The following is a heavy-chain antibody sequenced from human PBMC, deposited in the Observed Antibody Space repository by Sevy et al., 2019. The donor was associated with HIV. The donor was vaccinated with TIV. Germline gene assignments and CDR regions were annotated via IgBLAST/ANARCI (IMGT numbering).Heavy chain of an antibody. CDR3: AKDPRRELKVLRYFDWLSPNLDY. V-gene: IGHV3-23*01. J-gene: IGHJ4*02. CDR2: ISGSGGST. CDR1: GFTFSSYA. D-gene: IGHD3-9*01. Sequence: GGSLRLSCAASGFTFSSYAMSWVRQAPGKGLEWVSAISGSGGSTYYADSVKGRFTISRDNSKNTLYLQMNSLRAEDTAVYYCAKDPRRELKVLRYFDWLSPNLDYWGQGTLVTVSS.